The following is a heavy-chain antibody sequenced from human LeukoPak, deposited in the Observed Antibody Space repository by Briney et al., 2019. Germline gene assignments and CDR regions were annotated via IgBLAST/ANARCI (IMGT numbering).Heavy chain of an antibody. CDR1: GYTFTGYY. CDR2: IIPIFGTA. V-gene: IGHV1-69*06. D-gene: IGHD3-10*01. Sequence: GASVKVSCKASGYTFTGYYMHWVRQAPGQGLEWMGGIIPIFGTANYAQKFQGRVTITADKSTSTAYMELSSLRSEDTAVYYCARGLWFGEPYWGQGTLVTVSS. CDR3: ARGLWFGEPY. J-gene: IGHJ4*02.